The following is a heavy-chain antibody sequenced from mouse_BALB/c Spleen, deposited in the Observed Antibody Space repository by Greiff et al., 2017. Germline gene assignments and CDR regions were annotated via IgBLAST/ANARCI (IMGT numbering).Heavy chain of an antibody. CDR2: SRNKANDYTT. D-gene: IGHD2-14*01. Sequence: DVKLVESGGGLVQPGGSLRLSCATSGFTFSDFYMEWVRQPPGKRLEWIAASRNKANDYTTEYSASVKGRFIVSRDTSQSILYLQMNALRAEDTAIYYCARDGPYRYDENYYAMDYWGQGTSVTVSS. V-gene: IGHV7-1*02. J-gene: IGHJ4*01. CDR1: GFTFSDFY. CDR3: ARDGPYRYDENYYAMDY.